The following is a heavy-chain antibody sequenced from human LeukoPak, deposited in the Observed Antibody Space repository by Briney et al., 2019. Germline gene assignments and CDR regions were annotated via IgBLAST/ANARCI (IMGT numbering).Heavy chain of an antibody. CDR1: VGSISSSSYY. V-gene: IGHV4-39*01. D-gene: IGHD2-21*01. CDR2: IYYSGST. J-gene: IGHJ4*02. Sequence: PSETLSLTCTVSVGSISSSSYYWGWIRQPPGKGLEWIGSIYYSGSTYYNPSPKSRVTISVDTSKNQFSLKLSSVTAADTAVYYCAMLYCGGDCYSRVSDYWGQGTLVTVSS. CDR3: AMLYCGGDCYSRVSDY.